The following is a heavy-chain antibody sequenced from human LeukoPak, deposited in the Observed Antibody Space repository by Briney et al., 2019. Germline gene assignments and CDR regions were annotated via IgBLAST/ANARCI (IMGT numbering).Heavy chain of an antibody. J-gene: IGHJ5*02. Sequence: GGSLRLSCAASGFTFSSYSMNWVRQAPGKGLEWVSSISSSSSYIYYADSVKGRFTISRDNAKNSLYLQMNSLRAEDTAVYYCARDPAAGIFEFEDTNWFDPWGQGTLVTVSS. CDR1: GFTFSSYS. CDR2: ISSSSSYI. CDR3: ARDPAAGIFEFEDTNWFDP. D-gene: IGHD6-13*01. V-gene: IGHV3-21*01.